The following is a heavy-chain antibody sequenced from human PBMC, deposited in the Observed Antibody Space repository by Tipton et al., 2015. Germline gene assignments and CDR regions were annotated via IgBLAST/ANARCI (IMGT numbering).Heavy chain of an antibody. V-gene: IGHV6-1*01. Sequence: LRLSCDIFGDSVSSSTSAWHWIRQSPSRGLEWLGRTYYRSKWYYEYSISVKSRVTVTPDTSKNQFSLHLNSVTPEDTAVYYCTRDPAYYYGMDVWGQGTSVTVSS. J-gene: IGHJ6*02. CDR3: TRDPAYYYGMDV. CDR2: TYYRSKWYY. CDR1: GDSVSSSTSA. D-gene: IGHD6-25*01.